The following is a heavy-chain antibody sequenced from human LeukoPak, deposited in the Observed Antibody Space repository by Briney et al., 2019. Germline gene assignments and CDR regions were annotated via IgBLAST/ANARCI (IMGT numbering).Heavy chain of an antibody. D-gene: IGHD2-15*01. Sequence: GSLRLSCAASGFTFSSYDMDWVRQAPGKGLEWVSYISNSGTTMNYADSVKGRFTISRDNAKNSLYLQMNSLRAEDTAVYYCTRGDTLIWGQRTMVTVSS. CDR3: TRGDTLI. V-gene: IGHV3-48*03. CDR1: GFTFSSYD. CDR2: ISNSGTTM. J-gene: IGHJ3*02.